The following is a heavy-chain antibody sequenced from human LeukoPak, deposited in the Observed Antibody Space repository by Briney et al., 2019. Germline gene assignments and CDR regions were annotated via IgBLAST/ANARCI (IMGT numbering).Heavy chain of an antibody. Sequence: GGSLRLSCVASGFSFSDQYMDWVRQAPGKGLEWVGRIRNAVSSYTTEYAASVKGRFTISREDSKNSLYLQVSSLKTEDTAIYYCATTRYCGGASCFYYFNSWGQGTLVTVSS. J-gene: IGHJ4*02. CDR3: ATTRYCGGASCFYYFNS. V-gene: IGHV3-72*01. D-gene: IGHD2-21*01. CDR1: GFSFSDQY. CDR2: IRNAVSSYTT.